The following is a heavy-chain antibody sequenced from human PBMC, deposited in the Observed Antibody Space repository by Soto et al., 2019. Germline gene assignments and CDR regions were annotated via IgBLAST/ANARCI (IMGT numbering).Heavy chain of an antibody. CDR1: GGSFSGYY. Sequence: SETLSLTCAVYGGSFSGYYWTWIRQPPGKGLEWIGEINHSGSTYYNPSLKSRVTMSVDTSKSQFSLSLSFVTAADTAVYYCATMGTPATGLYYFDNWGQGTLVTVSS. CDR3: ATMGTPATGLYYFDN. J-gene: IGHJ4*02. D-gene: IGHD1-7*01. V-gene: IGHV4-34*01. CDR2: INHSGST.